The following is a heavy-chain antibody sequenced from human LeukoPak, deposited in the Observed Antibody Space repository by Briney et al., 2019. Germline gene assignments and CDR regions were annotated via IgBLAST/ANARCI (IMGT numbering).Heavy chain of an antibody. D-gene: IGHD6-6*01. CDR1: GGSISSGGYS. CDR2: IYHSGST. Sequence: SQTLSLTCAVSGGSISSGGYSWSWIRQPPGKGLEWIGYIYHSGSTYYNPSLKSRVTISVDRSKNQFSLKLSSVTAADTAVYYCARAGSIAARPGYYYYYMDVWGKGTTVTVSS. V-gene: IGHV4-30-2*01. CDR3: ARAGSIAARPGYYYYYMDV. J-gene: IGHJ6*03.